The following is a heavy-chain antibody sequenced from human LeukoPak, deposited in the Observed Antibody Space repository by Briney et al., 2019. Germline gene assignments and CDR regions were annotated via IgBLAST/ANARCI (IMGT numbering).Heavy chain of an antibody. CDR2: IRYDGSNK. Sequence: GGSLRLSCAASGFTFSSHGMHWVRQAPGKGLEWVAYIRYDGSNKYYADSVKGRFTISRDNSKNTLYLQMNSLTAEDTAVYYCARGAKWAYYFDYWGQGTLVTVSS. CDR1: GFTFSSHG. D-gene: IGHD1-26*01. CDR3: ARGAKWAYYFDY. V-gene: IGHV3-30*02. J-gene: IGHJ4*02.